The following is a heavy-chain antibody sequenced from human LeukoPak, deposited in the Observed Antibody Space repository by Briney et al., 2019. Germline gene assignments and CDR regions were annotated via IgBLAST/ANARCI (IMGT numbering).Heavy chain of an antibody. Sequence: GASVKVSCKASGYTFTGYYMHWVRQAPGQGLEWMGWINPNSGGTNYAQKFQGWVTMTRDTSISTAYMELSRLRSDDTAVYYCARGRSILTGYYRCAFDIWGQGTMVTVSS. CDR2: INPNSGGT. V-gene: IGHV1-2*04. CDR3: ARGRSILTGYYRCAFDI. CDR1: GYTFTGYY. J-gene: IGHJ3*02. D-gene: IGHD3-9*01.